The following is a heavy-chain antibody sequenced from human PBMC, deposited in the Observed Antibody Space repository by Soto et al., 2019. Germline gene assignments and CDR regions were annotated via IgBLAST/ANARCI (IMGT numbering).Heavy chain of an antibody. V-gene: IGHV4-34*01. D-gene: IGHD3-3*01. J-gene: IGHJ4*02. CDR1: GGSFSGYY. CDR3: ARNMYDFWSGYYPWAFDY. Sequence: QVQLQQWGAGLLKPSETLSLTCAVYGGSFSGYYWSWIRQPPGKGLEWIGEINHSGSTNYNPSLKRRVTISVDTSKNQFSLKLSSVTAADTAVYYCARNMYDFWSGYYPWAFDYWGQGTLVTVSS. CDR2: INHSGST.